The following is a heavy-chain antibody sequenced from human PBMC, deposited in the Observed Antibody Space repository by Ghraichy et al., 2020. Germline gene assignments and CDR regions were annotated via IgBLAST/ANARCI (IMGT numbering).Heavy chain of an antibody. CDR2: IYYSGST. D-gene: IGHD1-26*01. V-gene: IGHV4-39*01. J-gene: IGHJ4*02. CDR1: GGSISSSSYY. Sequence: SETLSLTCTVSGGSISSSSYYWGWIRQPPGKGLEWIGSIYYSGSTYYNPSLKSRVTISVDTSKNQFSLKLSSVTAADTAVYYCARQPSGSYYPNFDYWGQGTLVTVSS. CDR3: ARQPSGSYYPNFDY.